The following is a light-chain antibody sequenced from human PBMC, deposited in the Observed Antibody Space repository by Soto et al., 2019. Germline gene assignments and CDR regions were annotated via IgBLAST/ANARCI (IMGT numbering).Light chain of an antibody. CDR3: GTWDTSLSVWV. J-gene: IGLJ3*02. Sequence: QSVLTQPPSASGTPGQRVTISCAGKSSSFRTNAVIWYQQLPGSAPKLLIYDNYKRPSGIPDRFSGSKSGTSTTLGITGLQTGDEADYYCGTWDTSLSVWVFGGGTKLTVL. CDR1: SSSFRTNA. CDR2: DNY. V-gene: IGLV1-51*01.